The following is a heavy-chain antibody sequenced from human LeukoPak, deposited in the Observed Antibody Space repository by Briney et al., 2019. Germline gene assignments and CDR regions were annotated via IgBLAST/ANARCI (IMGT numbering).Heavy chain of an antibody. CDR1: GGSISSYY. D-gene: IGHD4-17*01. J-gene: IGHJ4*02. CDR2: IYYSGST. V-gene: IGHV4-59*01. Sequence: PSETLSLTCTVSGGSISSYYWSWIRQPPGKGLEWIGYIYYSGSTNYNPSLKSRVTISVDTSKNQFSLKLSSVTAADTAVYYCALADPGEGYYFDYWGQGTLVTVSS. CDR3: ALADPGEGYYFDY.